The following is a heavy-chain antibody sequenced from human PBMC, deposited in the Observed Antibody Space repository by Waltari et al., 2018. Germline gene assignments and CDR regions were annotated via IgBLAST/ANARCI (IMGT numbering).Heavy chain of an antibody. CDR1: GSTFTSYA. D-gene: IGHD3-10*01. V-gene: IGHV3-23*03. J-gene: IGHJ3*02. CDR2: IYSGGST. Sequence: EVQLLESGGGLVQLGGSLCLSCASSGSTFTSYATTWVRQAPRNGLEWLSVIYSGGSTYYADSVKGRFTISRDNSKNTLYLQMNSLRAEDTAVYYCAKDARERNYYGSGSYVAGDAFDIWGQGTMVTVSS. CDR3: AKDARERNYYGSGSYVAGDAFDI.